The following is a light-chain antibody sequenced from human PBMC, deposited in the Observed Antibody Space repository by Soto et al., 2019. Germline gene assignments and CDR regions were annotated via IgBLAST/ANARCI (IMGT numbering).Light chain of an antibody. V-gene: IGKV1-17*01. CDR2: AAS. Sequence: DIQMTQSPSSLSASVGDRVTITCRASQRIRDALGWYQQKPGKAPKRLIYAASSVQSWVPSRFSGSGSGTEFTLTISSLQPEDFATYCCLQHKSYPQTFGQGTKVELK. CDR1: QRIRDA. J-gene: IGKJ1*01. CDR3: LQHKSYPQT.